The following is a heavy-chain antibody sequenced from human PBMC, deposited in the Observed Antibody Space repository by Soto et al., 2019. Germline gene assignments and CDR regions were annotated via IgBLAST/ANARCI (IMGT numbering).Heavy chain of an antibody. D-gene: IGHD4-17*01. J-gene: IGHJ5*02. Sequence: QVQLVQSGAEVKKPGASVKVSCKASGGTFSSYAISWVRQAPGQVLEWMGGIIPIFGTANYAQKFQGRVTITADESTRTAYMELSSLRSEDTAVYYCASNALREGSYIWFDPWGQGTLVTVSS. CDR2: IIPIFGTA. V-gene: IGHV1-69*12. CDR3: ASNALREGSYIWFDP. CDR1: GGTFSSYA.